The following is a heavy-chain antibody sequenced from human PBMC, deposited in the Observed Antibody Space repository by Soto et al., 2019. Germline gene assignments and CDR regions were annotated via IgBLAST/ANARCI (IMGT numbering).Heavy chain of an antibody. D-gene: IGHD3-22*01. CDR1: GFTFSSYA. CDR2: ISGSGGST. CDR3: VKDRGSSGYYYDAFDI. V-gene: IGHV3-23*01. Sequence: EVQLLESGGGLVQPGGSLRLSCAASGFTFSSYAMSWVRQAPGKGLEWVSAISGSGGSTYYADSVKGRFTISRDNSKNTLYLQMNSLRAEDTAVYYCVKDRGSSGYYYDAFDIWGQGTMVTVSS. J-gene: IGHJ3*02.